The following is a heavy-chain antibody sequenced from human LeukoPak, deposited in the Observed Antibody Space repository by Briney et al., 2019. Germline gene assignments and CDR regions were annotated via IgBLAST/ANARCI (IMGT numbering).Heavy chain of an antibody. Sequence: SETLSLTCTVSGGSISSYYWSWIRQPAGKGLEWIGRIYTSGSTNYNPSLKSRVTMSVDTSKNQFSLKLSSVTAADTAVYYCARVGRDFWSGYYTRLGCGDAFDIWGQGTMVTVSS. CDR2: IYTSGST. D-gene: IGHD3-3*01. CDR1: GGSISSYY. J-gene: IGHJ3*02. V-gene: IGHV4-4*07. CDR3: ARVGRDFWSGYYTRLGCGDAFDI.